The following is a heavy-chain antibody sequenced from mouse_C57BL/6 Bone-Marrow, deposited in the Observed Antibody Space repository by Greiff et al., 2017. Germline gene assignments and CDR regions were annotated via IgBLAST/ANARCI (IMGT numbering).Heavy chain of an antibody. CDR2: IYPRSGNT. CDR1: GYTFTSYG. D-gene: IGHD1-1*01. Sequence: QVHVQQSGAELARPGASVKLSCKASGYTFTSYGISWVKQRTGQGLEWIGEIYPRSGNTYYNEKFKGKATLTADKSSSTAYMELRSLTSADSAVYFCTRGYGGDFDVWGTGTTVTVSS. J-gene: IGHJ1*03. V-gene: IGHV1-81*01. CDR3: TRGYGGDFDV.